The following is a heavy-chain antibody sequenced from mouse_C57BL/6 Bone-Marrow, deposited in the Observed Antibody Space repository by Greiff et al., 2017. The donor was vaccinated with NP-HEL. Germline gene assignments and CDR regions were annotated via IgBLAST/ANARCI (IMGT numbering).Heavy chain of an antibody. D-gene: IGHD2-4*01. V-gene: IGHV1-50*01. J-gene: IGHJ4*01. Sequence: QVHVKQSGAELVKPGASVKLSCKASGYTFTSYWMQWVKQRPGQGLEWIGEIDPSDSYTNYNQKFKGKATLTVDTSSSTAYMQLSSLTSEDSAVYYCARGADYDGDYYAMDYWGQGTSVTVSS. CDR1: GYTFTSYW. CDR3: ARGADYDGDYYAMDY. CDR2: IDPSDSYT.